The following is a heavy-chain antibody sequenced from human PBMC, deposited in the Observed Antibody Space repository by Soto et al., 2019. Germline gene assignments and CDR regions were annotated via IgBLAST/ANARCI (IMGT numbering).Heavy chain of an antibody. D-gene: IGHD1-7*01. Sequence: ASVKVSCKASGYTFTSYAMHWVRQAPGQRLEWMGWINAGNGNTKYSQKFQGRVTITRDTSASTTYMELSSLRSEDTAVYYCASSHLGTTPYGMDVRGQGTTVTVSS. CDR3: ASSHLGTTPYGMDV. V-gene: IGHV1-3*01. J-gene: IGHJ6*02. CDR2: INAGNGNT. CDR1: GYTFTSYA.